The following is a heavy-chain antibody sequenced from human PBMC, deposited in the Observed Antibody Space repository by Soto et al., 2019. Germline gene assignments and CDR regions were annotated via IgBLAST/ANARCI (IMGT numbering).Heavy chain of an antibody. V-gene: IGHV1-2*04. D-gene: IGHD6-13*01. CDR1: GYTFTSYY. Sequence: EASVKVSCKASGYTFTSYYMHWVRQAPGQGLEWMGWINPNSGGTNYAQKFQGWVTMTRDTSISTAYMELSRLRSDDTAVYYCARGIAAAAARGMDVWGQGTTVTVSS. J-gene: IGHJ6*02. CDR2: INPNSGGT. CDR3: ARGIAAAAARGMDV.